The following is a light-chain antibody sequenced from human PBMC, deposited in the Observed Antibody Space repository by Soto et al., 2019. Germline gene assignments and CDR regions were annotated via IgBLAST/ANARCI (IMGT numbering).Light chain of an antibody. CDR2: NNR. CDR1: SSNIGAGYD. Sequence: QSVLTQPPSVSGAPGQRVTISCSGSSSNIGAGYDVHWYQHLPGTAPKLLIYNNRNRPSGVPDRISGSKSGTSASLAITGLQAEDDADYYCQSYDSSLSASVFGGGTKLTVL. CDR3: QSYDSSLSASV. V-gene: IGLV1-40*01. J-gene: IGLJ2*01.